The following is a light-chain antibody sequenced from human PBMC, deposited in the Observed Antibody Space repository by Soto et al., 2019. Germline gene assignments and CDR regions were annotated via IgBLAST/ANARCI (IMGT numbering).Light chain of an antibody. CDR2: GAS. J-gene: IGKJ1*01. CDR1: QSVSSN. CDR3: QQYSNWPRT. Sequence: DIVMTPSPATLSVSPGERATLSCRASQSVSSNLAWYQQIPGQAPRLLIYGASTRATGAPARFSASGSGTEFTLTISSLQSEDFAVYYCQQYSNWPRTFGQGTKVDIK. V-gene: IGKV3-15*01.